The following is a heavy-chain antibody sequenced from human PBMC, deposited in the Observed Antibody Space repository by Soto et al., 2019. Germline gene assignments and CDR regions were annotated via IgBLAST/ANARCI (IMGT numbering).Heavy chain of an antibody. V-gene: IGHV3-30*18. CDR3: AKGGRQWLVTSDFNY. Sequence: GGSLRLSCAASGFTFSDYAMHWVRQAPGKGLEWVAVVSHDGRNTHYADSVKGRFTISRDSSKNTASLEMTSLRAEDTAVYYCAKGGRQWLVTSDFNYWGQGALVTVSS. CDR2: VSHDGRNT. CDR1: GFTFSDYA. J-gene: IGHJ4*02. D-gene: IGHD6-19*01.